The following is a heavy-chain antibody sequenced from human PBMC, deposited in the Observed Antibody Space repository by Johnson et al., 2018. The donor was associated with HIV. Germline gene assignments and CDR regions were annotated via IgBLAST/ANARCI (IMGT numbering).Heavy chain of an antibody. V-gene: IGHV3-30*18. CDR1: GFTFSSYG. D-gene: IGHD6-13*01. CDR3: AKNFRGGIVAAGDAFDI. Sequence: QVLLVESGGGVVQPGRSLRLSCAASGFTFSSYGMHWVRQAPGKGLEWVAVISYDGGNKYYGDSVKGRFTISRDKSKNTVYLQMNSLRAEDTAMYYCAKNFRGGIVAAGDAFDIWGQGTMVTVSS. CDR2: ISYDGGNK. J-gene: IGHJ3*02.